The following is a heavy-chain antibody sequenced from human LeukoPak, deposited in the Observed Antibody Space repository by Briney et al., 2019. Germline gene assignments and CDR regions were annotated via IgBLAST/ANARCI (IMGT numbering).Heavy chain of an antibody. J-gene: IGHJ6*04. CDR1: GFTFSGSA. D-gene: IGHD4-17*01. CDR2: IRSKANSYAT. Sequence: SGGSLTLSCAASGFTFSGSAMHWVRQASGKGLEWVGRIRSKANSYATAYAASVKGRFTISRDDSKNTAYLQMNSLKTEDTAVYYCTRVTGDYAYYYYYGMDVWGKGTTVTVSS. CDR3: TRVTGDYAYYYYYGMDV. V-gene: IGHV3-73*01.